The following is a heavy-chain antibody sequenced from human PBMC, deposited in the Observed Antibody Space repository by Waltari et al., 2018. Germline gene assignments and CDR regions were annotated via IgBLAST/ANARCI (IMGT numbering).Heavy chain of an antibody. Sequence: QVQLQQWGAGLLKPSETLSLTCAVYGGSFSGYYWSWIRQHPGKGLEWIGEINHSGSTNYNSSRKSRVTISVDTSKNQFSLKRSSVTAADTAVYYCARGGIVATFLVRPQYYFDYWGQGTLVTVSS. J-gene: IGHJ4*02. CDR1: GGSFSGYY. D-gene: IGHD5-12*01. CDR2: INHSGST. V-gene: IGHV4-34*01. CDR3: ARGGIVATFLVRPQYYFDY.